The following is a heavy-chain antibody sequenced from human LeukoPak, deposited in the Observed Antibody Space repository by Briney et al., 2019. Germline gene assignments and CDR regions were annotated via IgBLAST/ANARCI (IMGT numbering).Heavy chain of an antibody. V-gene: IGHV3-48*02. CDR3: ASAGTDTVPRWFDY. CDR1: GFTFSSYS. Sequence: GGSLRLSCAASGFTFSSYSMNWVRQAPGKGLEWVSYISSGSGTIYYADSVKGRFTISRDNAENSLYLQMNSLRDEDTAVYYCASAGTDTVPRWFDYWGQGTLVTVSS. D-gene: IGHD4-17*01. J-gene: IGHJ4*02. CDR2: ISSGSGTI.